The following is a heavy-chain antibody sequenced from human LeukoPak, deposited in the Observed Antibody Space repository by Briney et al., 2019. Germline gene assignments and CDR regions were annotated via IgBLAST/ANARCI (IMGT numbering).Heavy chain of an antibody. CDR1: GFTFSNYG. CDR3: AKDGYSSAWNFDP. CDR2: ISGSGDIA. Sequence: GGSLRLSCAASGFTFSNYGMSWVRQAPGKRLQWFSLISGSGDIAYYADSVKGRFTISRDNSKNTLYLQMNSLRAEDTAVYYCAKDGYSSAWNFDPWGQGTLVTVSS. J-gene: IGHJ5*02. D-gene: IGHD6-19*01. V-gene: IGHV3-23*01.